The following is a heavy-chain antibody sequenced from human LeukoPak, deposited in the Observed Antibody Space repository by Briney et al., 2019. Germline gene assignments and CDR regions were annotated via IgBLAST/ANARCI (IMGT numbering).Heavy chain of an antibody. CDR3: ATDLMGFYGSGSHADFDY. D-gene: IGHD3-10*01. CDR1: GYTLTELS. Sequence: ASVKVSCKVSGYTLTELSMHWVRQAPGKGLEWMGGFDPEDGETIYAQKFQGRVTMTEDTSTDTAYMELSSLRSEDTAVYYCATDLMGFYGSGSHADFDYWGQGTLVTVSS. V-gene: IGHV1-24*01. J-gene: IGHJ4*02. CDR2: FDPEDGET.